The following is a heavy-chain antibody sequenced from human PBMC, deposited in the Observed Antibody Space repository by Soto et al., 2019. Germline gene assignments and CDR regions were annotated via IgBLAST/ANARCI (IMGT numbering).Heavy chain of an antibody. CDR1: GGSISSSSYY. CDR3: ATQPRGAADIVLKVTRYYFDY. CDR2: IYYSGST. J-gene: IGHJ4*02. D-gene: IGHD2-8*01. Sequence: QLQLQESGPGLVKPSETLSLTCTVSGGSISSSSYYWGWIRQPPGKGLEWIGSIYYSGSTYYNPSLKSRVTISVDTSKNQFSLKLSSVTAADTAVYYCATQPRGAADIVLKVTRYYFDYWGQGTLVTVSS. V-gene: IGHV4-39*01.